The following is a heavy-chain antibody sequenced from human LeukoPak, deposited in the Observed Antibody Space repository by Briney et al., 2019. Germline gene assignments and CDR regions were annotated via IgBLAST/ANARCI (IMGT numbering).Heavy chain of an antibody. CDR3: AEEVEYFQH. CDR2: ISGDGGRT. Sequence: GGSLRLSCAASGFTLDDYAMHWVRQAPGKGLEWVSLISGDGGRTYYADSVKGRFTISRDNSKNSLYLQMNSLRTEDTALYYCAEEVEYFQHWGQGTLVTVSS. CDR1: GFTLDDYA. V-gene: IGHV3-43*02. J-gene: IGHJ1*01.